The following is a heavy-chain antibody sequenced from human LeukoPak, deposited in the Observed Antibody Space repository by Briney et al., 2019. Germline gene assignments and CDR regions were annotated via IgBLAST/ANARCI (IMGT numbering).Heavy chain of an antibody. J-gene: IGHJ4*02. V-gene: IGHV4-34*01. CDR3: ARAYDFWSGYPSSGDYYFDY. D-gene: IGHD3-3*01. CDR2: ISHSGST. CDR1: GGSFSGYY. Sequence: PSETLSLTCAVYGGSFSGYYWSWIRQPPGKWLEWIGEISHSGSTNYNPSLKSRVTISVDTSKNQFSLKLSSVTAADTAVYYCARAYDFWSGYPSSGDYYFDYWGQGTLVTVCS.